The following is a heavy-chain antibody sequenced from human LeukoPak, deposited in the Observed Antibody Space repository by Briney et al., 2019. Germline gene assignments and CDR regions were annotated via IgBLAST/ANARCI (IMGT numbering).Heavy chain of an antibody. V-gene: IGHV3-66*02. CDR1: GFTFSSYN. CDR3: ARGRVGAAVHDAFDI. D-gene: IGHD1-26*01. J-gene: IGHJ3*02. CDR2: IYSGGTT. Sequence: PGGSLRLSCAASGFTFSSYNMNWVRQAPGKGLEWVSVIYSGGTTYYADSVKGRFTISRDNSKNTLYLQMNSLRAEDTAVYYCARGRVGAAVHDAFDIWGQGTMVTVSS.